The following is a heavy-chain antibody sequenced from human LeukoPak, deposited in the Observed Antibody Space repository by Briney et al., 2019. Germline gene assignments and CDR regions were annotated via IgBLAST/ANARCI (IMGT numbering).Heavy chain of an antibody. CDR2: VHSSRGS. CDR1: GGSITNYY. Sequence: SETLSLTCTVSGGSITNYYWSWIRQPAGKGLEWIGRVHSSRGSNYNPSLKSRVTMSVDTSKNQVSLKLISVTAADTAVYYCARENWNYGEDFWGQGTLVTVSS. V-gene: IGHV4-4*07. D-gene: IGHD1-7*01. J-gene: IGHJ4*02. CDR3: ARENWNYGEDF.